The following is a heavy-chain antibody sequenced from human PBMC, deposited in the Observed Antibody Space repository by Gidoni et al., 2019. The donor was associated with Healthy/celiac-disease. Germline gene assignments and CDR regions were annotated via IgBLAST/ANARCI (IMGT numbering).Heavy chain of an antibody. J-gene: IGHJ4*02. CDR1: GFTFSSYE. V-gene: IGHV3-48*03. Sequence: EVQLVESGGGLVQPGGSLRLSCAASGFTFSSYEMNWVRQAPGKGLEWVSYISSSGSTIYYADSVKGRFTISRDNAKNSLYLQMNSLRAEDTAVYYCAREGDCSGGSCYSPVGHYWGQGTLVTVSS. D-gene: IGHD2-15*01. CDR2: ISSSGSTI. CDR3: AREGDCSGGSCYSPVGHY.